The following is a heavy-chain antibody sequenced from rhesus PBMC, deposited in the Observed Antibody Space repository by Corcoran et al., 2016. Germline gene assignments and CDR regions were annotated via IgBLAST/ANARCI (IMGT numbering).Heavy chain of an antibody. V-gene: IGHV4S7*01. D-gene: IGHD4-35*01. CDR1: GVSVSGDYG. CDR3: AREKTTVTTYLDF. Sequence: QVQLQESGPGLLKPSDTLSLTCAASGVSVSGDYGWGFVCQPPGQGLEWIGSRHTGNGTSYYNPSLKNRVTISADTSKSHFSLRLTSVTAADTAVYYCAREKTTVTTYLDFWGQGVLVTVSS. J-gene: IGHJ4*01. CDR2: RHTGNGTS.